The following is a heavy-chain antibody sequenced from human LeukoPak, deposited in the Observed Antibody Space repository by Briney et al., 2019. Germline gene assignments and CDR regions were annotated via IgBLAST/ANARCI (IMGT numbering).Heavy chain of an antibody. CDR1: GGSISSSSYY. CDR2: IYYSGNT. CDR3: ARENLGFDP. D-gene: IGHD1-26*01. Sequence: SETLSLTCTVSGGSISSSSYYWSWIRQPPGKGLEWIGYIYYSGNTNYNPSLKSRVTISVDTSKNQFSLKLSSVTAADTAVYYCARENLGFDPWGQGTLVTVSS. V-gene: IGHV4-61*01. J-gene: IGHJ5*02.